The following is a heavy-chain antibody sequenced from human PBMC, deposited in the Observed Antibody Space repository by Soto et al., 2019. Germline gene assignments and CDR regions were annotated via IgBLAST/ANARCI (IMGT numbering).Heavy chain of an antibody. V-gene: IGHV1-8*01. CDR3: VLGEGDFWSGYYFPYYYYYMDV. J-gene: IGHJ6*03. CDR2: MNPNSGNT. CDR1: GYTFTSYD. Sequence: GASVKVSCKASGYTFTSYDINWVRQATGQGLEWMGWMNPNSGNTGYAQKFQGRVTMTRNTSISTAYMELSSLRSEDTAVYYCVLGEGDFWSGYYFPYYYYYMDVWGKGTTVTVSS. D-gene: IGHD3-3*01.